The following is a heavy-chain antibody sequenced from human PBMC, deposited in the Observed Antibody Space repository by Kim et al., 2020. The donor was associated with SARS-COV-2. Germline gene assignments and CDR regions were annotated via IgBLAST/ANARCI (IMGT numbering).Heavy chain of an antibody. J-gene: IGHJ4*02. CDR3: ARHVRADFWSGYPDK. Sequence: SETLSLTCLVSGDSISSTRYYWGWTRQPPGKGLEWIGTIYYTGSTYYNPSLRSRVTISVDPSENQFSLSLTSVVASDTSVYFCARHVRADFWSGYPDKWGQGTLVSVSS. CDR2: IYYTGST. V-gene: IGHV4-39*01. D-gene: IGHD3-3*01. CDR1: GDSISSTRYY.